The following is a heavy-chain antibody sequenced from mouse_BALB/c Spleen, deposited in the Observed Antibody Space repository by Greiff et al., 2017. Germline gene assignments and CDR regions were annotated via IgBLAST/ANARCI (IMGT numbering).Heavy chain of an antibody. CDR2: IYPGNGGT. CDR1: GYTFTSYK. Sequence: QVQLQQSGVEPVRSGASVKMSCKASGYTFTSYKMHWVKQTPGQGLEWIGYIYPGNGGTNYNQKFKGKATLTADTSSSTAYMQISSLTSEDSAVYFCAREGNYGSSSYWYFDVWGAGTTVTVAS. D-gene: IGHD1-1*01. J-gene: IGHJ1*01. V-gene: IGHV1-12*01. CDR3: AREGNYGSSSYWYFDV.